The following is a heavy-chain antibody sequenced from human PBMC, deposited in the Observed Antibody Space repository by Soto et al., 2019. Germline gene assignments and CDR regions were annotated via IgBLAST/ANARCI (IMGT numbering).Heavy chain of an antibody. CDR1: GFTFDDYT. Sequence: GGSLRLSCAASGFTFDDYTMHWVRQAPGKGLEWVSLISWDGGSTYYADSVKGRFTISRDNSKNSLYLQMNSLRTEDTALYYCAKETLGYCSGGSCRNYGMDVWGQGTTVTVSS. CDR2: ISWDGGST. J-gene: IGHJ6*02. V-gene: IGHV3-43*01. CDR3: AKETLGYCSGGSCRNYGMDV. D-gene: IGHD2-15*01.